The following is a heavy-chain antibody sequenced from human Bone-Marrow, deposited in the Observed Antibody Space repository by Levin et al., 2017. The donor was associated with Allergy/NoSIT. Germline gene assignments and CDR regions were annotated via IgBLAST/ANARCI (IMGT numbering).Heavy chain of an antibody. V-gene: IGHV3-53*01. CDR1: GFTVSSNY. CDR3: ARGGADCSSTSCLYYYYYGMDV. J-gene: IGHJ6*02. D-gene: IGHD2-2*01. Sequence: PGGSLRLSCAASGFTVSSNYMSWVRQAPGKGLEWVSVIYSGGSTYYADSVKGRFTISRDNSKNTLYLQMNSLRAEDTAVYYCARGGADCSSTSCLYYYYYGMDVWGQGTTVTVSS. CDR2: IYSGGST.